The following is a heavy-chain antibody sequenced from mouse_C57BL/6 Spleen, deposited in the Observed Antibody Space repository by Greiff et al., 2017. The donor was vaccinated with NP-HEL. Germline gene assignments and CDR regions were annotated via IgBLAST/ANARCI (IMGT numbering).Heavy chain of an antibody. CDR3: ARTNTTVVAPFAC. J-gene: IGHJ3*01. CDR2: IDPSDSYT. D-gene: IGHD1-1*01. Sequence: QVQLQQPGAELVMPGASVKLSCKASGYTFTSYWMHWVKQRPGQGFEWIGEIDPSDSYTNYNQKFKGKSTLTVYKSCSIAYMQLSSLTSEESAVYYCARTNTTVVAPFACWGQGTLVTVSA. CDR1: GYTFTSYW. V-gene: IGHV1-69*01.